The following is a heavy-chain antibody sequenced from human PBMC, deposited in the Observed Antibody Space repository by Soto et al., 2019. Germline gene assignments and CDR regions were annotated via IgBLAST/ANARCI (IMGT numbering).Heavy chain of an antibody. V-gene: IGHV3-23*01. J-gene: IGHJ6*04. Sequence: PGGSLRLSCAASGFTFSSYAMSWVRQAPGKGLEWVSAISGSGGSTYYADSVKGRFTISRDNSKNTLYLQMNSLRAEDTAVYYCAKEGDYDFWSGLGSRLDVWGKGTTVTVSS. CDR1: GFTFSSYA. CDR3: AKEGDYDFWSGLGSRLDV. CDR2: ISGSGGST. D-gene: IGHD3-3*01.